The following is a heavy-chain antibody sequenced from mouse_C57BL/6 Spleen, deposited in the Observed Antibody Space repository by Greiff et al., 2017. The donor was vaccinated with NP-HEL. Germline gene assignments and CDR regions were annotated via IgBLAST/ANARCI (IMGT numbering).Heavy chain of an antibody. Sequence: EVQLQESGPGLVKPSQSLSLTCSVTGYSITSGYYWNWIRQFPGNKLEWMGYISYDGSNNYNPSLKNRISITRDTSKNQFFLKLNSVTTEDTATYYCARDRTVVAHFDYWGQGTTLTVSS. D-gene: IGHD1-1*01. J-gene: IGHJ2*01. CDR3: ARDRTVVAHFDY. V-gene: IGHV3-6*01. CDR1: GYSITSGYY. CDR2: ISYDGSN.